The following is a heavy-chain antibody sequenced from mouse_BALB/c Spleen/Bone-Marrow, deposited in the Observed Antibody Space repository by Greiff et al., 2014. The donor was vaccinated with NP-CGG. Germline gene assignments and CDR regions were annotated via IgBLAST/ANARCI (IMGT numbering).Heavy chain of an antibody. J-gene: IGHJ2*01. V-gene: IGHV5-6-3*01. CDR2: INTNGGNT. CDR3: ARGLDY. Sequence: EVQGVESGGGLVQPGGSLKLSCAASGFTFSSYGMSWVRQTPDKRLELVATINTNGGNTYYPDSVKGRFTISRDNAKKTLYLQMSSLKSEDTAMYYCARGLDYWGQGTTLTVSS. CDR1: GFTFSSYG.